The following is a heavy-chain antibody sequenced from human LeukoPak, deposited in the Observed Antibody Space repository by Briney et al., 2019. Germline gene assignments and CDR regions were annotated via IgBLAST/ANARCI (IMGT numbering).Heavy chain of an antibody. CDR3: ARDGVYCSSTSCFNWFDP. D-gene: IGHD2-2*01. CDR2: IIPIFGTA. CDR1: GGTFSSYA. V-gene: IGHV1-69*13. J-gene: IGHJ5*02. Sequence: ASVKVSCKASGGTFSSYAISWVRQAPGQGLEWMGGIIPIFGTANYAQKFQGRVTITADESTSTAYMELSSLRSENTAVYCCARDGVYCSSTSCFNWFDPWGQGTLVTVSS.